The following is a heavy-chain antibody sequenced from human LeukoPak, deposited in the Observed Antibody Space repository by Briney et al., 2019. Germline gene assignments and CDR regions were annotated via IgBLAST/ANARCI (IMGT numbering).Heavy chain of an antibody. V-gene: IGHV3-48*02. CDR2: ISGSSYTM. J-gene: IGHJ4*02. Sequence: PGGSLRLSCAASGLTFSDCRMNWVREATGKGLEWVSSISGSSYTMYYTDSVKGRFSISRDNAKSSLFLQMNSLRDDDTATYYCARSLGSPARFDYWGRGTLVTVSS. CDR1: GLTFSDCR. CDR3: ARSLGSPARFDY. D-gene: IGHD1-26*01.